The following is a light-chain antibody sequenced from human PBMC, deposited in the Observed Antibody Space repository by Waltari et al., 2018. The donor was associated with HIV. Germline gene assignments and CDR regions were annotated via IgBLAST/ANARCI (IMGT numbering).Light chain of an antibody. Sequence: DIQMTQSPSFVSASVGDRITITCRASQDIGSWLAWYQQKSGKAPSLLIYATSSFPSGVPARFSGGGSGTEFTLTISSLQPEDVAVYYCQQGHSIPPTFGGGTKVEIK. CDR2: ATS. CDR1: QDIGSW. CDR3: QQGHSIPPT. V-gene: IGKV1-12*01. J-gene: IGKJ4*01.